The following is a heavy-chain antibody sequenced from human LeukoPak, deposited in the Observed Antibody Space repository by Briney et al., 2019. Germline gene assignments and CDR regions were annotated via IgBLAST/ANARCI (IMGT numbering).Heavy chain of an antibody. V-gene: IGHV4-39*07. CDR1: GGSISSSRYY. J-gene: IGHJ3*02. CDR2: IYYSGST. CDR3: VRGYYYDSSGYWVRAFDI. Sequence: PSETLSLTCTVSGGSISSSRYYWGWIRQPPGKGLECIGCIYYSGSTYYNPSLKSRVTISVDTSKNQFSLKLSSVTAADTAVYYCVRGYYYDSSGYWVRAFDIWGQGTMVTVSS. D-gene: IGHD3-22*01.